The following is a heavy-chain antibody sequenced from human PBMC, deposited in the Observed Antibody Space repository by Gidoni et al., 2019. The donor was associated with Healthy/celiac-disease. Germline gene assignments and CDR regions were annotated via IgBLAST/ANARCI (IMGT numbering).Heavy chain of an antibody. CDR1: GDSIRSGYY. Sequence: QVQLQESGPGRVKPSETLSLTCAVSGDSIRSGYYWGWIRQPPGKGLEWIGSIYHSGSTYYTPSLQSRVPISVDTSTTQFSLNLSSVPAADTAVYYCWGGDGRFLEWRDWGQGTLVTVSS. J-gene: IGHJ4*02. D-gene: IGHD3-3*01. CDR2: IYHSGST. CDR3: WGGDGRFLEWRD. V-gene: IGHV4-38-2*01.